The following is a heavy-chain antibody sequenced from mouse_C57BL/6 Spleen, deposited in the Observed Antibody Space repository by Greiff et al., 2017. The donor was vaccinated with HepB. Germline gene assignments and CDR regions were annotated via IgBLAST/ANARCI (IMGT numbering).Heavy chain of an antibody. J-gene: IGHJ4*01. CDR3: TRGIWNYAMDY. D-gene: IGHD1-1*02. V-gene: IGHV1-15*01. CDR1: GYTFTDYE. Sequence: VQGVESGAELVRPGASVTLSCKASGYTFTDYEMHWVKQTPVHGLEWIGAIDPETGGTAYNQKFKGKAILTADKSSSTAYMELRSLTSEDSAVYYCTRGIWNYAMDYWGQGTSVTVSS. CDR2: IDPETGGT.